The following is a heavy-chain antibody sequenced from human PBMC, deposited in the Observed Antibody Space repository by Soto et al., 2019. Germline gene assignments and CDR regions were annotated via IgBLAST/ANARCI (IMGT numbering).Heavy chain of an antibody. V-gene: IGHV1-46*01. D-gene: IGHD2-2*01. J-gene: IGHJ6*02. Sequence: GASVKVSCKASGYTFTSYYMHWVRQAPGQGLEWMGIINPSGGSTSYAQKFQGRVTMTRDTSTSTVYMELSSLRSEDTAVYYCARDQRDIDLVAVPAALMDAMDVWGQGTMVTVS. CDR3: ARDQRDIDLVAVPAALMDAMDV. CDR1: GYTFTSYY. CDR2: INPSGGST.